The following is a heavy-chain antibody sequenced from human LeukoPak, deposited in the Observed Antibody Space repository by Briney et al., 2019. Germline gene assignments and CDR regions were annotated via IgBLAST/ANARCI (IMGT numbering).Heavy chain of an antibody. CDR2: IRSKANSYAT. CDR3: TRRDYYDSSGYYDY. J-gene: IGHJ4*02. D-gene: IGHD3-22*01. Sequence: GGSLRLSCAASGFTFSGSAMHWVRQASGKGLEWVGRIRSKANSYATAYAASVKGRFTISRDNSKKTAYLQMNSLKTEDTAVYYCTRRDYYDSSGYYDYWGQGTLVTVSS. V-gene: IGHV3-73*01. CDR1: GFTFSGSA.